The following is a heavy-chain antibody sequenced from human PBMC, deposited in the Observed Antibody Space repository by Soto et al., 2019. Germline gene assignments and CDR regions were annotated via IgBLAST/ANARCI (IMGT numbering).Heavy chain of an antibody. D-gene: IGHD2-15*01. CDR3: ALAYCRGGSCYFDP. V-gene: IGHV1-69*13. CDR1: GGAFSSYA. CDR2: IIPIFGTA. J-gene: IGHJ5*02. Sequence: SVRVSCKASGGAFSSYAMSWVRQAPLQVLEWMGGIIPIFGTANYAQKFQGRVTITADESTSTAYMELSSLRSEDTAVYYCALAYCRGGSCYFDPWGPGTLVIVSA.